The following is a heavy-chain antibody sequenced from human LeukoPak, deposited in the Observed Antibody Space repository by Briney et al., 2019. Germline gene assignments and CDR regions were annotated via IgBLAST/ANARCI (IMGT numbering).Heavy chain of an antibody. D-gene: IGHD3-9*01. J-gene: IGHJ4*02. CDR3: AKRVSTGYYYFEY. Sequence: GRSLRLSCAASGFTFSSYGMHWVRQAPGKGLEWVSVIWYDGSDKYYADSVKGRFTISRDNSKNTLYLQMNSLRAEDTAVYYCAKRVSTGYYYFEYWGQGTLVTVSS. CDR1: GFTFSSYG. CDR2: IWYDGSDK. V-gene: IGHV3-33*06.